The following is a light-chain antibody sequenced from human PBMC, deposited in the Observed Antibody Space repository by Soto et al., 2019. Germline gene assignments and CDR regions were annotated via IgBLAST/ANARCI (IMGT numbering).Light chain of an antibody. J-gene: IGKJ5*01. Sequence: IVLTQSPGTLSLSPGDRATLSCRASQSVSSYLAWYQQKPGQAPRLLIYDASNRATGIPARFSGSGSGTDFTLTISSLEPEDFAVYYCQQRSNWRATFGQGTRLEIK. V-gene: IGKV3-11*01. CDR2: DAS. CDR3: QQRSNWRAT. CDR1: QSVSSY.